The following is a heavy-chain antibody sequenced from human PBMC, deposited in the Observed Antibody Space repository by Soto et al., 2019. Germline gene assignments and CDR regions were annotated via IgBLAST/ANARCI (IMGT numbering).Heavy chain of an antibody. Sequence: SETLSLTCTVSGGSISSSSYYWGWIRQPPGKGLEWIGSIYYSGSTYYNPSLKSRVTISVDTSKNQSSLKLSSVTAADTAVYYCARQMAILRYFDWLYYGMDVWGQGXTVTVYS. J-gene: IGHJ6*02. V-gene: IGHV4-39*01. CDR1: GGSISSSSYY. CDR3: ARQMAILRYFDWLYYGMDV. CDR2: IYYSGST. D-gene: IGHD3-9*01.